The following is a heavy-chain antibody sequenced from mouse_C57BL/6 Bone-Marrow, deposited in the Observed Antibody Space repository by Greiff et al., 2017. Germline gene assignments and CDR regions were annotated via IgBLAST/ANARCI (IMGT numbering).Heavy chain of an antibody. J-gene: IGHJ3*01. Sequence: VQLQQSGAELAKPGASVKLSCKASGYTFTSYWMHWVKQRPGQGLEWIGYMNPSSGYTKYNQKFKDKATWTAEKSSSTAYMQLSSLTYEDSAVYYCARHYYGSSFFAYWGQGTLVTVSA. CDR1: GYTFTSYW. CDR2: MNPSSGYT. CDR3: ARHYYGSSFFAY. V-gene: IGHV1-7*01. D-gene: IGHD1-1*01.